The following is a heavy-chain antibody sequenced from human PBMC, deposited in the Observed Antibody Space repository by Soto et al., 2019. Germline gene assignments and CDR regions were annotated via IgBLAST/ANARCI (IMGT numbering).Heavy chain of an antibody. CDR1: GGSISSGGYY. D-gene: IGHD3-16*01. CDR2: IYYSGST. Sequence: QVQLQESGPGLVKPSQTLSLTCTVSGGSISSGGYYWSWIRQHPGKGLEWIGYIYYSGSTFYNPSLNRRVTISVDTSKNQFSLKLSSVTAADTAVYYCARVGGINWFDPWGQGTLVTVSS. CDR3: ARVGGINWFDP. J-gene: IGHJ5*02. V-gene: IGHV4-31*03.